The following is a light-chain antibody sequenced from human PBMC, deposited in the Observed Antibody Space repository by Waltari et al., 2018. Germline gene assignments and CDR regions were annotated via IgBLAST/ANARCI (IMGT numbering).Light chain of an antibody. CDR3: QVWDSTSDHYV. V-gene: IGLV3-21*04. Sequence: SYVLTPPPSMSVAPGKTATITCGGDTIGSKSVHWYKQKPGQAPILVIYYDDERPSGNPVRFFGSNSGNTATLTISRVEAGDEADYYCQVWDSTSDHYVFATGTRVTVL. CDR2: YDD. CDR1: TIGSKS. J-gene: IGLJ1*01.